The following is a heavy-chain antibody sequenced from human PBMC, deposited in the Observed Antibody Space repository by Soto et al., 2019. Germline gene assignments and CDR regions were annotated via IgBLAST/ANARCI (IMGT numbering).Heavy chain of an antibody. CDR3: AKDGPYDTTLGAFDI. J-gene: IGHJ3*02. D-gene: IGHD3-22*01. Sequence: QVQLVESGGGVVQPGRSLRLSCAASGFTFSSYDMHWVRQAPGKGLEWVAVISYDGSNKYYADSVKGRFTISRDNSKNTLYLQMNSLRAKDTAVYYCAKDGPYDTTLGAFDIWGQGTMVTVSS. CDR1: GFTFSSYD. V-gene: IGHV3-30*18. CDR2: ISYDGSNK.